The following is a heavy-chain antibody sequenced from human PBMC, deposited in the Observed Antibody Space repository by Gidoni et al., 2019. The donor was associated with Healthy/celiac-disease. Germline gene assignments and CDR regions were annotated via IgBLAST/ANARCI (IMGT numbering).Heavy chain of an antibody. V-gene: IGHV4-34*01. CDR1: GGSFRGYY. CDR3: ARGRAYDYVGGSRNHLDY. J-gene: IGHJ4*02. D-gene: IGHD3-16*01. Sequence: QVQLPQWGAGLLKPSETLSLTCAVYGGSFRGYYWSWLRPPPGKGLEWIGEINHSGSTNYNPSLKSRVTISVDTSKNQFSLKLSSVTAADTAVYYCARGRAYDYVGGSRNHLDYWGQGTLVTVSS. CDR2: INHSGST.